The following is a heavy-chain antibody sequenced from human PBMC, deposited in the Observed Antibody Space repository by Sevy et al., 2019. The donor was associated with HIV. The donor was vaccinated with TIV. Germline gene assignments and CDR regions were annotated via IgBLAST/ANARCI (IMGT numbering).Heavy chain of an antibody. Sequence: GGSLRLSCAASGYTFNNAWMSWVRQAPGKGLEWLGRIKSKTDGGSAEYASPGKGRCTISRDDSKSTLYLQMNRLRTEDTGVYYCTGATVFGATWFDPWGQRALVTVSS. CDR2: IKSKTDGGSA. D-gene: IGHD3-3*01. CDR3: TGATVFGATWFDP. V-gene: IGHV3-15*01. J-gene: IGHJ5*02. CDR1: GYTFNNAW.